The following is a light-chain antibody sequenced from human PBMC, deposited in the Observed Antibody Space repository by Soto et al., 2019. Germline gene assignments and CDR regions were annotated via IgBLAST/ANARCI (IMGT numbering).Light chain of an antibody. CDR1: SSDVGGYNY. J-gene: IGLJ1*01. CDR3: TSYTTSSTLYV. CDR2: EIR. Sequence: QSVLTQPASVSGSPGQSSTISCTGTSSDVGGYNYVSWYQQHPGEAPKLMIYEIRNRPSGVSNRFSGSKPGNTASLTISGLQAEDEADYYCTSYTTSSTLYVFGTGTKVTVL. V-gene: IGLV2-14*01.